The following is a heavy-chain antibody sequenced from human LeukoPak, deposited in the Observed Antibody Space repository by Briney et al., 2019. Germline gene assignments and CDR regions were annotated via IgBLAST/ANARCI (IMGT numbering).Heavy chain of an antibody. CDR3: AKSRAGGLRYYMDV. CDR1: GFTFDDYA. Sequence: GRSLRLFCAASGFTFDDYAMHWVRQAPGKGLEWVSGISWNSGSIGYADSVKGRFTISRDNAKNSLYLQMNSLRAEDMALYYCAKSRAGGLRYYMDVWGKGTAVTVSS. CDR2: ISWNSGSI. D-gene: IGHD3-16*01. J-gene: IGHJ6*03. V-gene: IGHV3-9*03.